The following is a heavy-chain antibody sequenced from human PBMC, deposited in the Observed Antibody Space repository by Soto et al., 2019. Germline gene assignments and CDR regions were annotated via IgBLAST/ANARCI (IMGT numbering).Heavy chain of an antibody. J-gene: IGHJ5*02. D-gene: IGHD2-2*01. Sequence: SETLSLTCTVSGGSISDISYCWGWIRQPPGKGLQWIGCMFYSGATYYNPSLKNRVTLSVDTSNNEFSLKLVSVTAPDTAVYLCERDKSSSDGSDPGGEGTMVTVAS. CDR1: GGSISDISYC. CDR3: ERDKSSSDGSDP. CDR2: MFYSGAT. V-gene: IGHV4-39*02.